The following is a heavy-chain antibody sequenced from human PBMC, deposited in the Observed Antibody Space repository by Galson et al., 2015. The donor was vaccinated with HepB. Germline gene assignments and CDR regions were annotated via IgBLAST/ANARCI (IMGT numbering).Heavy chain of an antibody. D-gene: IGHD6-13*01. CDR2: ISAYNGDT. CDR1: GYTFISYG. V-gene: IGHV1-18*01. Sequence: SVKVSCKASGYTFISYGISWVRQAPGRGLEWMGWISAYNGDTNYAQKFQGRVTMTTDTSTSTAYMELRSLRSDDTAVYYCARDPRIAVAGQFYYFDYWGQGTLVTVSS. J-gene: IGHJ4*02. CDR3: ARDPRIAVAGQFYYFDY.